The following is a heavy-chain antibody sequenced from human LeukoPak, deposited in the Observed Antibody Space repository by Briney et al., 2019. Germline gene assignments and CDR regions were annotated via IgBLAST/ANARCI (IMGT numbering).Heavy chain of an antibody. Sequence: GGSLRLSCAASGLTFSSYAMNWVRQAPGKGLEWVSAISGSGGSTYYADSVKGRFTISRDNSKNTLYLQMNSLRAEDTAVYYCAKLISGGTEGYWGQGTLVTVSS. CDR1: GLTFSSYA. V-gene: IGHV3-23*01. CDR2: ISGSGGST. CDR3: AKLISGGTEGY. D-gene: IGHD3-10*01. J-gene: IGHJ4*02.